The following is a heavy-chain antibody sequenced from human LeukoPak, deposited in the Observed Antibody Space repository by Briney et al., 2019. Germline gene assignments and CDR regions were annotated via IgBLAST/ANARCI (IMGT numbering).Heavy chain of an antibody. CDR2: ISSSSSYI. D-gene: IGHD6-13*01. CDR3: ARENGDSSSWPYYYYGMDV. V-gene: IGHV3-21*01. CDR1: GFTFSSYS. Sequence: GGSLRLSCAASGFTFSSYSMNWVRQAPGKGLEWVSSISSSSSYIYYADSVKGRFTISRDNAKNSLYLQMNSLRAEDTGVYYCARENGDSSSWPYYYYGMDVWGQGTTVTVSS. J-gene: IGHJ6*02.